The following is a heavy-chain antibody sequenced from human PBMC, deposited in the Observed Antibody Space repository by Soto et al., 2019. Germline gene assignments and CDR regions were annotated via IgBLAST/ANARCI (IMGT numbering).Heavy chain of an antibody. CDR2: FDPEDGET. V-gene: IGHV1-24*01. CDR1: GYTFTTYG. CDR3: ATVGAYYYDSSGYFPFDY. D-gene: IGHD3-22*01. Sequence: ASVKVSCKASGYTFTTYGVSWVRQAPGKGLEWMGGFDPEDGETIYAQKFQGRVTMTEDTSTDTAYMELSSLRSEDTAVYYCATVGAYYYDSSGYFPFDYWGQGTLVTVSS. J-gene: IGHJ4*02.